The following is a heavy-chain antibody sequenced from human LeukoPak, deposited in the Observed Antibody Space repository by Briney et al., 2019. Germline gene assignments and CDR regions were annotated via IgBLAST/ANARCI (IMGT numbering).Heavy chain of an antibody. V-gene: IGHV3-74*01. CDR3: SKGGPHTVTTYRWFDP. Sequence: GGSLRLSCAASGFTFSSYWMHWVRQAPGKGLVWVSRINSDGSSTSYADSVKGRFTISRDNAKNTLYLQMNSLRAEDTAVYYCSKGGPHTVTTYRWFDPWGQGTLVTVSS. CDR1: GFTFSSYW. CDR2: INSDGSST. J-gene: IGHJ5*02. D-gene: IGHD4-17*01.